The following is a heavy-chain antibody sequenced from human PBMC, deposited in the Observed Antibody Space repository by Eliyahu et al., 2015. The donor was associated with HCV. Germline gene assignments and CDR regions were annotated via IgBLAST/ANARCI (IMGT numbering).Heavy chain of an antibody. CDR3: ARDESAYGDYVVAN. V-gene: IGHV3-30-3*01. J-gene: IGHJ4*02. D-gene: IGHD4-17*01. Sequence: QVQLVESGGGVVXPGRSLXLSXXAXXFPFRSXAMHWCRQAPGKGLEWVAVISYDGSNKYYADSVKGRFTISRDNSKNTLYLQMNSLRAEDTAVYYCARDESAYGDYVVANWGQGTLVTVSS. CDR2: ISYDGSNK. CDR1: XFPFRSXA.